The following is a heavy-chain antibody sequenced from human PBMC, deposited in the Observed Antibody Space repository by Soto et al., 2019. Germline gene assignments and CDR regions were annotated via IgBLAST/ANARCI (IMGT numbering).Heavy chain of an antibody. Sequence: QVQLVESVGGVVQPGSSLRLSCVASGFTFSNFPIHWVRQAPGKGLEWVTVISYDGSNEYYADSVKGRFTISSDTSKNTLYLQMNSLRPEDSGLYFGARGGLGSGWYHFDSWGQGSLVTVSS. J-gene: IGHJ4*02. D-gene: IGHD6-19*01. CDR2: ISYDGSNE. CDR1: GFTFSNFP. CDR3: ARGGLGSGWYHFDS. V-gene: IGHV3-30-3*01.